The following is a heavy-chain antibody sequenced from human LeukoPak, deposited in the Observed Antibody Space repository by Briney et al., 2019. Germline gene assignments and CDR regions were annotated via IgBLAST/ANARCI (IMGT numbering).Heavy chain of an antibody. J-gene: IGHJ1*01. CDR2: ISSSSRFI. V-gene: IGHV3-21*01. CDR3: ARVPITLAGTKDAKYFQH. Sequence: GGSLRLSCAASGISFSNYSMNWVRQAPGKGLEWVSLISSSSRFIYYGDSVKGRFTISRDNAKKSLYLQMNSLRAEDTALYYCARVPITLAGTKDAKYFQHWGQGTLVTVSS. D-gene: IGHD6-19*01. CDR1: GISFSNYS.